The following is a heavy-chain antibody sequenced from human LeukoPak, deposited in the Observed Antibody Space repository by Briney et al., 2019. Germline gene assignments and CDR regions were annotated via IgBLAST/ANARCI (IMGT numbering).Heavy chain of an antibody. CDR2: IYSGGST. D-gene: IGHD3-3*01. CDR3: ARTYDFGRGPPGDAFDN. J-gene: IGHJ3*02. V-gene: IGHV3-66*01. CDR1: GFTVSSNY. Sequence: GGSLRLSCAATGFTVSSNYMSWVRQAPGKGLEWVSVIYSGGSTYYADSVKGRFTISRDNSKDSVFLQMNGLRVDDTAVYYCARTYDFGRGPPGDAFDNWGQGTLVTVPS.